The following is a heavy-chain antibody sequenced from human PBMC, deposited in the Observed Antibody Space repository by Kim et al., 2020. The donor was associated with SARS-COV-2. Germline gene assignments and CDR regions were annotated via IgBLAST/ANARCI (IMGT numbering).Heavy chain of an antibody. Sequence: GGSLILSCAASGFTFSSYAMSWVRQAPGKGLEWVSAISGSGGSTYYADSVKGRFTISRDNSKNTLYLQMNSLRAEDTAVYYCAITRLLLWFGENASPNWFDPWGQGTLVTVSS. J-gene: IGHJ5*02. V-gene: IGHV3-23*01. CDR1: GFTFSSYA. D-gene: IGHD3-10*01. CDR3: AITRLLLWFGENASPNWFDP. CDR2: ISGSGGST.